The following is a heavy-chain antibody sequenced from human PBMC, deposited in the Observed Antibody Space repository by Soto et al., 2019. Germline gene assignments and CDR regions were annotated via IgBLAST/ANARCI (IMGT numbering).Heavy chain of an antibody. CDR3: ARVPDIVANNPSPSGMDA. D-gene: IGHD5-12*01. V-gene: IGHV6-1*01. J-gene: IGHJ6*02. CDR2: TYYRSKWYN. Sequence: SQTLSLTCAISGYSVSTNSAAWDWIRQSPSRGLEWLGRTYYRSKWYNDYAVSVKSRITINPDTSKNQFSLQLNSVTPEDTAVYYCARVPDIVANNPSPSGMDAWCQGTALTISS. CDR1: GYSVSTNSAA.